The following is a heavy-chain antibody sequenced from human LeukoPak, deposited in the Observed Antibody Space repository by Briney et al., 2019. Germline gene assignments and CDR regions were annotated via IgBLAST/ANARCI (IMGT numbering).Heavy chain of an antibody. CDR1: GFTVSSNY. V-gene: IGHV3-66*01. CDR3: ARGRSGWYLYAFDI. D-gene: IGHD6-19*01. Sequence: PGGSLRLSCAASGFTVSSNYMSWVRQAPGKGLEWVSVIYSGGSTYYADSVKGRFTISRDNSKNTLYLQMNSLRAEDTAVYYCARGRSGWYLYAFDIWGQGTMVTVSS. CDR2: IYSGGST. J-gene: IGHJ3*02.